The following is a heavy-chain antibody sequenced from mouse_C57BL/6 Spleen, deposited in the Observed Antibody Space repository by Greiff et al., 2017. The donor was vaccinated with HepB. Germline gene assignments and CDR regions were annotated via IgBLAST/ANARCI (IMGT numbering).Heavy chain of an antibody. CDR2: ISDGGSYT. V-gene: IGHV5-4*01. Sequence: EVMLVESGGGLVKPGGSLKLSCAASGFTFSSYAMSWVRQTPEKRLEWVATISDGGSYTYYPDNVKGRFTISRDNAKNKLYLQMSHLKSEDTAMYYCARDYYGSSDEFAYWGQGTLVTVSA. CDR1: GFTFSSYA. CDR3: ARDYYGSSDEFAY. D-gene: IGHD1-1*01. J-gene: IGHJ3*01.